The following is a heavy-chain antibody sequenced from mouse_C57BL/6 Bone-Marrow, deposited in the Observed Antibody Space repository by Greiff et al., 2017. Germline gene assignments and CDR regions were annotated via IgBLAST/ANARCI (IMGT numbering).Heavy chain of an antibody. D-gene: IGHD1-1*01. Sequence: VQLVESGAELVRPGASVTLSCKASGYTITDYEMHWVKQTTVHGLEWIGAIDPETGGTAYNQKFKGKAILTADKSSSTAYMELRSLTSEDSAVYYCTREVITTVVATNAMDYWGQGTSVTVSS. V-gene: IGHV1-15*01. CDR3: TREVITTVVATNAMDY. J-gene: IGHJ4*01. CDR1: GYTITDYE. CDR2: IDPETGGT.